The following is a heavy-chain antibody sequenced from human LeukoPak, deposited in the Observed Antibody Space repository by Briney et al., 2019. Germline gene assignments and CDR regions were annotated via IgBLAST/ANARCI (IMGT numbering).Heavy chain of an antibody. J-gene: IGHJ4*02. D-gene: IGHD1-26*01. CDR3: ARDGGASFSAFDS. Sequence: GGSLRLSCAASGFTFSVYGMSWVRQAPGKGLEWVSYISSSGRTIYYADSVKGRFTISRDNAKNSLYLLMNSLRAEDTAVYYCARDGGASFSAFDSWGQGTLVTVSS. CDR1: GFTFSVYG. V-gene: IGHV3-48*03. CDR2: ISSSGRTI.